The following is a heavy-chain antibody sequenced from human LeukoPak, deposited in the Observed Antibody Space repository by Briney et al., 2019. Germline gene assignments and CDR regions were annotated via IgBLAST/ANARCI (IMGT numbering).Heavy chain of an antibody. CDR3: AKDLSWNTADR. D-gene: IGHD1/OR15-1a*01. CDR2: INPDGTTT. V-gene: IGHV3-74*01. J-gene: IGHJ5*02. Sequence: GGSLRLSCVASGVAFSNYWMHWVRQASGKALVWVSRINPDGTTTDYADSVKGRFTISRDSAKNMVFLQMNGLRADDTALYYCAKDLSWNTADRWGQGILVTVSS. CDR1: GVAFSNYW.